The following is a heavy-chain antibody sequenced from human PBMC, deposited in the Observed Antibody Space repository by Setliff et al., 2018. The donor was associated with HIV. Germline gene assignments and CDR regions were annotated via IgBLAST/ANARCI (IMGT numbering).Heavy chain of an antibody. J-gene: IGHJ3*01. CDR2: IYPSGST. CDR1: GGSISSNNYF. Sequence: PSETLSLTCTVSGGSISSNNYFRSWIRQPAGKGLEWIGHIYPSGSTNYNPSLKSRVTISVDTSKNQFSLNLSSVTAADAAVYYCAGRAGGDFWGQGTMVTVSS. CDR3: AGRAGGDF. D-gene: IGHD2-15*01. V-gene: IGHV4-61*09.